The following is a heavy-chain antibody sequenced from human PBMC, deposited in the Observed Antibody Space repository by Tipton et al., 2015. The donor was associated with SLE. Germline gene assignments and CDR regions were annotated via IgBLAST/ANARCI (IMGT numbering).Heavy chain of an antibody. D-gene: IGHD2-15*01. Sequence: SLRLSCAASGFTFSSYSMNWVRQAPGKGLEWVSSISSSSSYIYYADSVKGRFTISRDNAKNSLYLQMNSLRAEDTAVYYCARVVVVVVAATRPNYYYYMDVWGKGTTVTVSS. CDR3: ARVVVVVVAATRPNYYYYMDV. CDR2: ISSSSSYI. CDR1: GFTFSSYS. J-gene: IGHJ6*03. V-gene: IGHV3-21*01.